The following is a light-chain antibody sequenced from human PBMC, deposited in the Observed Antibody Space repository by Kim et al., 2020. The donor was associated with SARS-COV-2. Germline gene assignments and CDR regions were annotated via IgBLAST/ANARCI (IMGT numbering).Light chain of an antibody. CDR2: INN. CDR1: TFNIRNKS. V-gene: IGLV1-44*01. CDR3: ATWDDSIDGPL. J-gene: IGLJ2*01. Sequence: GQRGNIPCSGNTFNIRNKSLNRYQPHPGTAPQLLIYINNQRPSGVPDRFSGSKSGTSASLAISGLQSEDEADYFCATWDDSIDGPLFGGGTQLTVL.